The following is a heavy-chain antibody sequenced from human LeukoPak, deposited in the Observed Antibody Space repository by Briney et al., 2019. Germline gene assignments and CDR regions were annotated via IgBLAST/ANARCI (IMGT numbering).Heavy chain of an antibody. J-gene: IGHJ6*02. Sequence: PGGSLRLSCAASGFTFSSYAMSWVRQAPGKGLEWVSAISGSGGSTYYADSVKGRFTISRDNSKNTLYLQMNSLRAEDTAVYYCASSCGGDCYWYYYYYGMDVWGQGTTVTVSS. CDR2: ISGSGGST. CDR1: GFTFSSYA. D-gene: IGHD2-21*02. CDR3: ASSCGGDCYWYYYYYGMDV. V-gene: IGHV3-23*01.